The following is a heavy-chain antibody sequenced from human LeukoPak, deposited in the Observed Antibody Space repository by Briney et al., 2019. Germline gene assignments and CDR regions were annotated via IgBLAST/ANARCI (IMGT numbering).Heavy chain of an antibody. J-gene: IGHJ4*02. CDR1: GFTFSSYS. D-gene: IGHD5-18*01. V-gene: IGHV3-21*01. CDR3: AREGGYSYGSLGY. Sequence: PGGSLRLSSAASGFTFSSYSMNWVRQATGKGLEWVSSISSSSSYIYYADSVKGRFTTSRDNAKNSLYLQMNSLRAEDTAVYYCAREGGYSYGSLGYWGQGTLVTVSS. CDR2: ISSSSSYI.